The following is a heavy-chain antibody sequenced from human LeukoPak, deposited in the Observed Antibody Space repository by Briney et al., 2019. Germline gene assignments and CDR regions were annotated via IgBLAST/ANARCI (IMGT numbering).Heavy chain of an antibody. Sequence: ASVKVSCKASGYTFTNNDIHWVRQATGQGLEWMGWMHPNSDDTGYAQKFQGRVTITADKSTSTAYMELSSLRSEDTAVYYCARDRGCCSSTSCYSCAFDIWGQGTMVTVSS. V-gene: IGHV1-8*01. CDR1: GYTFTNND. CDR3: ARDRGCCSSTSCYSCAFDI. J-gene: IGHJ3*02. D-gene: IGHD2-2*01. CDR2: MHPNSDDT.